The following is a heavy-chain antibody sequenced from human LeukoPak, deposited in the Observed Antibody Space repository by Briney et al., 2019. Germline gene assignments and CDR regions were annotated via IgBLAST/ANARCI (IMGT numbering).Heavy chain of an antibody. CDR1: GGSFSGYY. CDR2: INHSGST. D-gene: IGHD6-25*01. V-gene: IGHV4-34*01. CDR3: ATSSGMFDY. Sequence: NPSETLSLTCAVYGGSFSGYYWSWIRQPPGKGLEWIGEINHSGSTNYNPSLKSRVTISVDTSKNQFSLKLSSVTAADTAVYYCATSSGMFDYWGQGTLVTVSS. J-gene: IGHJ4*02.